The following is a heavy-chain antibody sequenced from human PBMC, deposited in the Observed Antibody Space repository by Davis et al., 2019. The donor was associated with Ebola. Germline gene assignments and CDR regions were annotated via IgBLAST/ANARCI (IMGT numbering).Heavy chain of an antibody. D-gene: IGHD6-19*01. CDR1: GFTFSNYG. CDR3: AKVRTGWFADMDV. Sequence: GESLKISCAVSGFTFSNYGMSWVRQGPGKGLEWFSAISSSGDTILYADSVKGRFTISRDNSKNTVYVQMDSLRVEDTGIYYCAKVRTGWFADMDVWGRGTTVTVSS. CDR2: ISSSGDTI. J-gene: IGHJ6*03. V-gene: IGHV3-23*01.